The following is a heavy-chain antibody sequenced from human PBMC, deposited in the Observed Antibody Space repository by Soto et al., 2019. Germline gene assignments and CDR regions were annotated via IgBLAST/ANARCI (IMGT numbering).Heavy chain of an antibody. J-gene: IGHJ4*02. D-gene: IGHD3-3*01. CDR3: ARDSVRFLEHFSKDYFDY. V-gene: IGHV3-33*08. CDR1: GFTFSDYG. Sequence: QVHLVESGGGVVQPGGSLRLSCAGSGFTFSDYGMHWVRQAPGKGLEWVAVLWYDGSGEYYTDSVRGRFTISRVNSKNTLYLQMHNLRDEDTGVYYCARDSVRFLEHFSKDYFDYWGQGTRVTVSS. CDR2: LWYDGSGE.